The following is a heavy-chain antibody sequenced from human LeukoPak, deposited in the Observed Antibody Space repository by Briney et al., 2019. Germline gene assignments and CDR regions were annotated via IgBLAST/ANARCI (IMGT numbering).Heavy chain of an antibody. CDR3: ARVAEMATIARYYFDY. D-gene: IGHD5-24*01. CDR1: GYTFTSYD. CDR2: MNPNSGNT. Sequence: ASVKVSCKASGYTFTSYDINWVRQATGQGREWMGWMNPNSGNTGYAQKFQGRVTITRNTSISTAYMELSSLRSEDTAVYYCARVAEMATIARYYFDYWGQGTLVTVSS. V-gene: IGHV1-8*03. J-gene: IGHJ4*02.